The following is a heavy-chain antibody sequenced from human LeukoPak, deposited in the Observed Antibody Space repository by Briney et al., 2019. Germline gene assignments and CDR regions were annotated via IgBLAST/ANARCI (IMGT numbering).Heavy chain of an antibody. CDR2: ISWNSGSI. J-gene: IGHJ4*02. V-gene: IGHV3-9*01. CDR1: GFTFDDCG. Sequence: GGSLRLSCAASGFTFDDCGMHWVRQAPGKGLEWVSGISWNSGSIDYADSVKGRFTISRDNAKNSLYLEMKSLRAEDTALYYCAKAPRSSGRIYIFDYWGQGTLVTVSS. D-gene: IGHD6-19*01. CDR3: AKAPRSSGRIYIFDY.